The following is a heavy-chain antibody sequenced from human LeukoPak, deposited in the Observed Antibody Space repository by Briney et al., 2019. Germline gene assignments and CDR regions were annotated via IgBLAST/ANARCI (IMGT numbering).Heavy chain of an antibody. CDR2: IWLDGSAE. J-gene: IGHJ4*02. D-gene: IGHD6-19*01. CDR1: GFSFSSYD. CDR3: AGKIAVAAFDY. V-gene: IGHV3-33*03. Sequence: PGKSLRLSYAASGFSFSSYDMHWVRQAPGKGLEWVAIIWLDGSAEYYGDSVKGRFTVSRDNSKNTLYLQMNSLRAEDTAVYYCAGKIAVAAFDYWGQGTLVTVSS.